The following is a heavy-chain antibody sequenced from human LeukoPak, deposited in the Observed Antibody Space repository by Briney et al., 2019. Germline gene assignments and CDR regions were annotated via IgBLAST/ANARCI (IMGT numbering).Heavy chain of an antibody. D-gene: IGHD2-21*01. V-gene: IGHV4-39*07. CDR1: GGSISSSSYY. CDR2: IYYSGST. J-gene: IGHJ6*03. Sequence: KASETLSLTCTVSGGSISSSSYYWGWIRQPPGKGLEWIGSIYYSGSTYYNPSLKSRVTISVDTSKNQFSLKLSSVTAADTAVYYCARSQRGGIAAYYYYYMDVWGKGTTVTISS. CDR3: ARSQRGGIAAYYYYYMDV.